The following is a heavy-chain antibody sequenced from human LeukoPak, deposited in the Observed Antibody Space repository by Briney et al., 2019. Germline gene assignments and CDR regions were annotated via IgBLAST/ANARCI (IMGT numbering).Heavy chain of an antibody. J-gene: IGHJ4*02. CDR3: AKGSPGYSASG. V-gene: IGHV4-59*08. CDR2: IYHSGST. CDR1: GGSISSYY. Sequence: SETLSLTCTVSGGSISSYYWSWIRQPPEKGLEWIGFIYHSGSTNYNPSLKSRVTISVDTSKNQFSLKLNSVTAADTAVYYCAKGSPGYSASGWGQGTLVIVSS. D-gene: IGHD6-6*01.